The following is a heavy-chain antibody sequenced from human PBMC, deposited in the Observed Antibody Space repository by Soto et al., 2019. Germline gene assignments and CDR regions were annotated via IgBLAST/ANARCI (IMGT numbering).Heavy chain of an antibody. CDR3: AKVFDYYNYGMNV. J-gene: IGHJ6*02. CDR1: GFTISSYT. V-gene: IGHV3-30-3*01. Sequence: GGSLRLSCAASGFTISSYTMYWVRQAPDKGLEWVAAISSDETNKYYADSVKDRFTISRDNSKNTLYLQMNSLRAEDTAEYYSAKVFDYYNYGMNVWRQGTTVTFSS. CDR2: ISSDETNK.